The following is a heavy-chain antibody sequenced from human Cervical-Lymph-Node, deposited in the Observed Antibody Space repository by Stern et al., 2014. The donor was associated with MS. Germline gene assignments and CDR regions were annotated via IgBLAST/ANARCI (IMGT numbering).Heavy chain of an antibody. CDR2: IYHTGST. CDR3: ARDSGYPDY. CDR1: GDSIVTGSHY. D-gene: IGHD3-22*01. V-gene: IGHV4-31*03. J-gene: IGHJ4*02. Sequence: QVQLQESGPGLVKPSQSLSLTCTVSGDSIVTGSHYWSWIRQHPGKGLLCIGYIYHTGSTNYNPSLKSRVTLSIDTSKNQFSLNLSSVTGADTAVYYCARDSGYPDYWGQGTLVTVSS.